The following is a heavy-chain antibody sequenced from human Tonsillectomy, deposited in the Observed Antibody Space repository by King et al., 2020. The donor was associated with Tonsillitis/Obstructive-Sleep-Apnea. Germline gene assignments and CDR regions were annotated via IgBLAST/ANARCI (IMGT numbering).Heavy chain of an antibody. CDR3: AKDAIIAVTGTPGDAFDI. D-gene: IGHD6-19*01. CDR2: IGWNSGGI. V-gene: IGHV3-9*01. J-gene: IGHJ3*02. Sequence: EVQLVESGGGLVQPGRSLRLSCAASGFSFDDYAMHWVRQAPGKGLEWVSAIGWNSGGIGYADSVKGRFTISRDNAKNSLYLQMNSLRAEDRALYYCAKDAIIAVTGTPGDAFDIWGQGTMVTVSS. CDR1: GFSFDDYA.